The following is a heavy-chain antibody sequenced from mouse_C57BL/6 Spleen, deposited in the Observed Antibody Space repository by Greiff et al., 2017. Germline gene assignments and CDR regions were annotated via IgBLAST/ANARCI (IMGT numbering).Heavy chain of an antibody. D-gene: IGHD1-1*01. V-gene: IGHV1-81*01. CDR1: GYTFTSYG. CDR3: ARPPVVANRWDY. CDR2: IYPRSGNT. Sequence: VQLQEPGAELARPGASVKLSCKASGYTFTSYGISWVKQRTGQGLEWIGEIYPRSGNTYYNEKFKGKATLTADKSSSTAYMEPRSLTSEDSAVYFCARPPVVANRWDYWGQGTTLTVSS. J-gene: IGHJ2*01.